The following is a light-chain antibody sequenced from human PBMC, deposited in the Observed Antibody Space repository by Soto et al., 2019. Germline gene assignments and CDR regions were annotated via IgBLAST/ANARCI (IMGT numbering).Light chain of an antibody. Sequence: EIVLTQSPATLSLSPGERATLSCGASQTVGSTYLAWYHQKPGLAPRLLIYDTSSSATGIPDWFSGSGSGTDFTLTISRLEPEDFAVYSCQHYGSSPWTFGQGAKVEIK. CDR3: QHYGSSPWT. J-gene: IGKJ1*01. V-gene: IGKV3D-20*01. CDR1: QTVGSTY. CDR2: DTS.